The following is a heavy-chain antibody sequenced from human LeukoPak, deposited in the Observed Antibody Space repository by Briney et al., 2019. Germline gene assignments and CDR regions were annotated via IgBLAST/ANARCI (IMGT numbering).Heavy chain of an antibody. Sequence: GASVKVSCKASGYTFTSYDINWVRQATGQGLEWMGWMNPNSGNTGYAQKFQGRVTMTRNTSISTAYMELSSLRSEDTAVYYCARGRLGGDYEFANRPDVGYWGQGTLVTVSS. V-gene: IGHV1-8*01. J-gene: IGHJ4*02. CDR3: ARGRLGGDYEFANRPDVGY. CDR2: MNPNSGNT. CDR1: GYTFTSYD. D-gene: IGHD4-17*01.